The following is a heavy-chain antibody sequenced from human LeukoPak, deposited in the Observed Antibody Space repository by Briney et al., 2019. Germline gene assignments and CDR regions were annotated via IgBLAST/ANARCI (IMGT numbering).Heavy chain of an antibody. CDR1: GDSISSYY. CDR2: IYYSGST. Sequence: SETLSLTCTVSGDSISSYYCSWIRQPPGKGLEWIGYIYYSGSTNYNPSLKSRVTISVDTSKNQFSLKLSSVTAADTAVYYCARARDGYKPPYYYYYYMDVWGKGTTVTVSS. V-gene: IGHV4-59*01. J-gene: IGHJ6*03. CDR3: ARARDGYKPPYYYYYYMDV. D-gene: IGHD5-24*01.